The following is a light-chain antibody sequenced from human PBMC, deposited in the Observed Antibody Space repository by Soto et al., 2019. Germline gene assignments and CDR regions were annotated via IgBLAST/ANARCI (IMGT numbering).Light chain of an antibody. V-gene: IGKV3-15*01. J-gene: IGKJ2*01. Sequence: ETVMTQSPDTLSVSPGEGATLSCRASQTVGSNLAWYQQKPGQAPRLLIYGASTRATGIPARFSGGGSGTEFSLTISSLPSEDFAIYYCQQYNNWPPYTFGQGTKLEIQ. CDR1: QTVGSN. CDR3: QQYNNWPPYT. CDR2: GAS.